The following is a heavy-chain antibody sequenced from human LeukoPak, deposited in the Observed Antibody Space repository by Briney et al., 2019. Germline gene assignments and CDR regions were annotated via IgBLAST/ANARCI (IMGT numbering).Heavy chain of an antibody. Sequence: SETLPLTCAVYGGSFSGYYWSWIRQPPGKGLEWIGEIYHSGSTNYNPSLKSRVTISVDKSKNQFSLKLSSVTAADTAVYYCARVSSGATTVDYWGQGTLVTVSS. V-gene: IGHV4-34*01. D-gene: IGHD1-26*01. CDR3: ARVSSGATTVDY. CDR1: GGSFSGYY. J-gene: IGHJ4*02. CDR2: IYHSGST.